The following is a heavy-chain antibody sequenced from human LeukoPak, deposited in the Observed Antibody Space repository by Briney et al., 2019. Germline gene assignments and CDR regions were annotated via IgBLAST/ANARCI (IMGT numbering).Heavy chain of an antibody. CDR1: GYTFTSYG. J-gene: IGHJ4*02. Sequence: RGASVKVSCKASGYTFTSYGISWVRQAPGQGLEWMGIINPSGGSTSYAQKFQGRVTMTRDTSTSTVYMEPSSLRSEDTAVYYCARGRNRWGATDYWGQGTLVTVSS. D-gene: IGHD1-26*01. CDR2: INPSGGST. V-gene: IGHV1-46*01. CDR3: ARGRNRWGATDY.